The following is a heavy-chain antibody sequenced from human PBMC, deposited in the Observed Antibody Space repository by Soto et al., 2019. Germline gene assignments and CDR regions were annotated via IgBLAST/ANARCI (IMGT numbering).Heavy chain of an antibody. CDR2: ISAYNGNT. D-gene: IGHD2-21*02. CDR3: VRSREVAYCGGDCCSGPVDY. CDR1: GYTFTSYG. Sequence: ASVKVSCKASGYTFTSYGISWVRQAPGQGLEWVGWISAYNGNTNYAQKLQGRVTMTTDTSTSTAYMELRSLRSDDTAVYYCVRSREVAYCGGDCCSGPVDYWGQGTLVTVSS. J-gene: IGHJ4*02. V-gene: IGHV1-18*01.